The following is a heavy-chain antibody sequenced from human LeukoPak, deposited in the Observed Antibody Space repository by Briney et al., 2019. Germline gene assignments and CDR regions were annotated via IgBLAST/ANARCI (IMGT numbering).Heavy chain of an antibody. J-gene: IGHJ4*02. V-gene: IGHV1-18*01. CDR3: ARTDGSSGYYANQFDY. D-gene: IGHD3-22*01. CDR1: GYTFTSYG. CDR2: ISAYNGNT. Sequence: ASVKVSCKASGYTFTSYGISWVRQAPGQGLEWMGWISAYNGNTNYAQKLQGRVTMTTDTSTSTAYMELRSLRSDDTAVYYCARTDGSSGYYANQFDYWGQGTLVTVSS.